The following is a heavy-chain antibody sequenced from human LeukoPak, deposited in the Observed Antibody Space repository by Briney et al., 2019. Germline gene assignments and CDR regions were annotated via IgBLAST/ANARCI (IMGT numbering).Heavy chain of an antibody. J-gene: IGHJ5*02. CDR1: GGSISSGGYY. V-gene: IGHV4-31*03. CDR2: IYYSGST. CDR3: ARGRTGTPNWFDP. Sequence: SETLSLTCTVSGGSISSGGYYWRWIRQHPGKGLEWIGYIYYSGSTYYNPSLKSRVTISVDTSKNQFSLKLSSVTAADTAVYYCARGRTGTPNWFDPWGQGTLVTVSS. D-gene: IGHD1-7*01.